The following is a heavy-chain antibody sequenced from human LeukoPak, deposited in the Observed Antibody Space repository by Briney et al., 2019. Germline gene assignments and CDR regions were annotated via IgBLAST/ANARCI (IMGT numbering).Heavy chain of an antibody. CDR2: SSWNSGSI. CDR1: GFTFDDYA. J-gene: IGHJ6*02. V-gene: IGHV3-9*01. Sequence: QTGGSLRLSCAASGFTFDDYAMHWVRQAPGKGLEWVSGSSWNSGSIGYADSVKGRFTISRDNAKNSLYLQMNSLRAEDTALYYCAKELYSSSWLNYYGMDVWGQGTTVTVSS. CDR3: AKELYSSSWLNYYGMDV. D-gene: IGHD6-13*01.